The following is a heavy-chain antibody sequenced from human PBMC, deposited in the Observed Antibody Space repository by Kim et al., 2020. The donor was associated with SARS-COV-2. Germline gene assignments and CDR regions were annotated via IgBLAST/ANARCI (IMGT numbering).Heavy chain of an antibody. CDR1: GGSFSGYY. CDR3: ARGTATYSSSWAFDY. Sequence: SETLSLTCAVYGGSFSGYYWSWIRQPPGKGLEWIGEINHSGSTNYNPSLKSRVTISVDTSKNQFSLKLSSVTAADTAVYYCARGTATYSSSWAFDYWGQG. J-gene: IGHJ4*02. CDR2: INHSGST. V-gene: IGHV4-34*01. D-gene: IGHD6-13*01.